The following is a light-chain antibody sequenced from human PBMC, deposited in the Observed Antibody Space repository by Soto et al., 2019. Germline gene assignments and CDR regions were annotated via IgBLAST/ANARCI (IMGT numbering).Light chain of an antibody. J-gene: IGKJ5*01. CDR3: QQLNSYPIT. V-gene: IGKV1-9*01. Sequence: DIQLTQSPSFLSASVGDRVTITCRASPGISSYLAWYQQKPGKAPKLLIYAASTLQSGVPSRFSGSGSGTELTLTISSLQPEDFATYYCQQLNSYPITCGQGTRLEI. CDR2: AAS. CDR1: PGISSY.